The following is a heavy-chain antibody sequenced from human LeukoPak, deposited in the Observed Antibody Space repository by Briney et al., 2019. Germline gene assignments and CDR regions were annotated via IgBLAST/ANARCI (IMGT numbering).Heavy chain of an antibody. Sequence: ASVKVSCKASGYTFTSYYMHWVRQAPGQGLKWMGIINPSGGSTSYAQKFQGRVTMTRDTSTSTVYMELSSLRSEDTAVYYCARTHSSSWYERFNFDYWGQGTLVTVSS. CDR1: GYTFTSYY. V-gene: IGHV1-46*01. CDR3: ARTHSSSWYERFNFDY. CDR2: INPSGGST. D-gene: IGHD6-13*01. J-gene: IGHJ4*02.